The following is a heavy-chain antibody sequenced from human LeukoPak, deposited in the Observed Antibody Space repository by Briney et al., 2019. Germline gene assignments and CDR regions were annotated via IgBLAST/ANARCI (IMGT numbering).Heavy chain of an antibody. CDR3: AKALLTGTYYYYAMDV. D-gene: IGHD1-20*01. V-gene: IGHV3-30*18. CDR1: GFTFSTYG. Sequence: GRSLRLSYAASGFTFSTYGVHWVRQAPGKGLEWVAVISYDGSNKYYADSVKGRFTISRDNSKNTLYLQMNSLRAEDTAVYHCAKALLTGTYYYYAMDVWGQGTTVTVSS. J-gene: IGHJ6*02. CDR2: ISYDGSNK.